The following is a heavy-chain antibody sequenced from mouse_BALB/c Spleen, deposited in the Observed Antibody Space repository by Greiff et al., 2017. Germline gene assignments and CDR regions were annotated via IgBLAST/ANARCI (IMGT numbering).Heavy chain of an antibody. CDR1: GFSLTSYG. Sequence: VQLVESGPGLVAPSQSLSITCTVSGFSLTSYGVHWVRQPPGKGLEWLGVIWAGGSTNYNSALMSRLSISKDNSKSQVFLKMNSLQTDDTATYYCAKGGLPYYAMDYWGQGTSVTVSS. CDR3: AKGGLPYYAMDY. D-gene: IGHD3-1*01. CDR2: IWAGGST. J-gene: IGHJ4*01. V-gene: IGHV2-9*02.